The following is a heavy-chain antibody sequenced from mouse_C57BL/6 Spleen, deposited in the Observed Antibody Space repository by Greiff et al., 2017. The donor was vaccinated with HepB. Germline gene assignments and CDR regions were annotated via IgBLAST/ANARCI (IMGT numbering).Heavy chain of an antibody. V-gene: IGHV1-69*01. J-gene: IGHJ2*01. CDR3: ARWGRIYDGYFDY. CDR2: IDPSDSYT. Sequence: QVHVKQPGAELVMPGASVKLSCKASGYTFTSYWMHWVKQRPGQGLEWIGEIDPSDSYTNYNQKFKGKSTLTVDKSSSTAYMQLSSLTSEDSAVYYCARWGRIYDGYFDYWGQGTTLTVSS. CDR1: GYTFTSYW. D-gene: IGHD2-3*01.